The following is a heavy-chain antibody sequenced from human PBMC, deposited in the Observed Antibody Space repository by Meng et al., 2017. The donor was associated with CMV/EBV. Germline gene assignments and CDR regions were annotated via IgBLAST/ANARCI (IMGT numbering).Heavy chain of an antibody. J-gene: IGHJ4*02. CDR3: ARGDYGDYVNDY. CDR1: GFTFSSYG. V-gene: IGHV3-33*01. D-gene: IGHD4-17*01. Sequence: GESLKISCAASGFTFSSYGMHWVRQAPGKGLEWVAVIWYDGSNKYYADSVKGRFTISRDNSKNTLYLQMNSLRAEDTAVYYCARGDYGDYVNDYWGQGTLVTVSS. CDR2: IWYDGSNK.